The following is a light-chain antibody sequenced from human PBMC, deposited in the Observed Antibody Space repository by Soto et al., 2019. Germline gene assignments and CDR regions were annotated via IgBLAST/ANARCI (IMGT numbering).Light chain of an antibody. J-gene: IGLJ3*02. V-gene: IGLV2-14*03. CDR1: SSDVGGYNY. CDR2: DVT. CDR3: TSFTTSSPYLV. Sequence: QSALTQPASVSGSPGQSITISCTGTSSDVGGYNYVSWYQHHPGKAPKLMIYDVTNRPSGVANRFSGSKSGNTASLTISGLKAEDEADYYFTSFTTSSPYLVFGGGTQLTVL.